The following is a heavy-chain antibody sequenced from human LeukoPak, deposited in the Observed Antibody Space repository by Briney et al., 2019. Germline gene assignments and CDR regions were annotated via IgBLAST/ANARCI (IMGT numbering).Heavy chain of an antibody. CDR3: ARGLPVPYYYDSSGYTEHFQH. CDR1: GGTFSSYA. J-gene: IGHJ1*01. D-gene: IGHD3-22*01. CDR2: IIPILGIA. Sequence: SVKVSCKASGGTFSSYAISWVRQAPGQGLEWMGRIIPILGIASYAQKFQGRVTITADKSTSTAYMELSSLRSEDTAVYYCARGLPVPYYYDSSGYTEHFQHWGQGTLVTVSS. V-gene: IGHV1-69*04.